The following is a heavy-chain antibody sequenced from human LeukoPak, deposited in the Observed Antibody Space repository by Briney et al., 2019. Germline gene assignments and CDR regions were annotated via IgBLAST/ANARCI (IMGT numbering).Heavy chain of an antibody. CDR2: IWYDGSNK. D-gene: IGHD3-10*01. V-gene: IGHV3-33*06. CDR3: AKDHYGSGSYIDY. J-gene: IGHJ4*02. CDR1: GFTFSSYG. Sequence: PGRSLRLSCAASGFTFSSYGMHWVRQAPGKGLERVAVIWYDGSNKYYADSVKGRFTISRDNSKNTLYLQMNSLRAEDTAVYYCAKDHYGSGSYIDYWGQGTLVTVSS.